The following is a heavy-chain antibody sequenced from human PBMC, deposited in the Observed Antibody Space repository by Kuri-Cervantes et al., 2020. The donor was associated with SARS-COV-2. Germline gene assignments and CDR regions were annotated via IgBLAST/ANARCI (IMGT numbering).Heavy chain of an antibody. CDR1: GYSISSGYY. CDR3: ARDRGRIAAAGIGWFDP. CDR2: IYHSGST. J-gene: IGHJ5*02. V-gene: IGHV4-38-2*02. D-gene: IGHD6-13*01. Sequence: SETLSLTCAVSGYSISSGYYWGWIRQPPGKGLEWIGSIYHSGSTYYNPSLKSRVTISVDTSKNQFSLKLSSVTAADTAVYYCARDRGRIAAAGIGWFDPWGQGTLVTVSS.